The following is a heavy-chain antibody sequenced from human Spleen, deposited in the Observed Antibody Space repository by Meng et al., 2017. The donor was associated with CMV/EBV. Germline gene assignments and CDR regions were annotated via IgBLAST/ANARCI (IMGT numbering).Heavy chain of an antibody. D-gene: IGHD6-6*01. V-gene: IGHV5-51*01. J-gene: IGHJ5*02. CDR3: ARQTATRLLFVKYKWFDP. Sequence: FTDYWIGWVRQKHWKGLEWMGIISPSDSDVTYSPSFQGQVTISVDRSISTAYLQWRSLKTSDTAMYFCARQTATRLLFVKYKWFDPWGQGTLVTVSS. CDR2: ISPSDSDV. CDR1: FTDYW.